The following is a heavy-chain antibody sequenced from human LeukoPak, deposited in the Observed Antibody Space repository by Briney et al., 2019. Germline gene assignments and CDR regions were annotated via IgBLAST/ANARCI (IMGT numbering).Heavy chain of an antibody. D-gene: IGHD3-10*01. CDR1: GFTVSSNY. V-gene: IGHV3-48*01. CDR3: ARDRAPRIYYGFNDY. Sequence: GGSLRLSCAASGFTVSSNYMSWVRQAPGKGLEWVSYISSSSSTIYYADSVKGRFTISRDNAKNSLYLQMNSLRAEDTAVYYCARDRAPRIYYGFNDYWGQGTLVTVSS. J-gene: IGHJ4*02. CDR2: ISSSSSTI.